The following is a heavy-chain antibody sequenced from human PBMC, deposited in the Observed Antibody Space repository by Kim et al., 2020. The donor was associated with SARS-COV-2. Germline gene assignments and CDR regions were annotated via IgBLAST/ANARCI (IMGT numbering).Heavy chain of an antibody. CDR3: ARHAHFGDYFDY. Sequence: SETLSLTCTVSGGSISGSYWSWIRQTPGKGLEWIGCIYHSGNTKYNPSLKSRITISVDTSKNQFSLKLSSVTAADVAVYYCARHAHFGDYFDYWGQGTLVTVSS. J-gene: IGHJ4*02. V-gene: IGHV4-59*08. CDR1: GGSISGSY. CDR2: IYHSGNT. D-gene: IGHD4-17*01.